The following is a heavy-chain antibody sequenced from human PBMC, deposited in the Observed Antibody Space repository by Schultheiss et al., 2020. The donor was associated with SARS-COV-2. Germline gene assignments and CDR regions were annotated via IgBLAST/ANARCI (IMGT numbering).Heavy chain of an antibody. D-gene: IGHD1-26*01. J-gene: IGHJ4*02. CDR1: GGSISSGGYY. V-gene: IGHV4-61*08. CDR3: ARQGGGSYYGPFDY. Sequence: SETLSLTCTVSGGSISSGGYYWSWIRQHPGKGLEWIGYIYYSGSTNYNPSLKSRVTISVDTSKNQFSLKLSSVTAADTAVYYCARQGGGSYYGPFDYWGQGTLVTVSS. CDR2: IYYSGST.